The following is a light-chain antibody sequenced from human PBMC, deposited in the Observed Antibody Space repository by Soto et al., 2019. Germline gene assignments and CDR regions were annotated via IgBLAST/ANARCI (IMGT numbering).Light chain of an antibody. J-gene: IGLJ7*01. CDR3: QSYDSNNLPV. CDR2: EDN. CDR1: SGSIASNY. Sequence: NFMLTQPHSVSESPGKTVIISCTGSSGSIASNYVQWYQQRPGSAPTTVMYEDNQRPSGVPDRFSGSIDSSSNSASLTISALKTEDEADYYFQSYDSNNLPVFGGGTQLTLL. V-gene: IGLV6-57*02.